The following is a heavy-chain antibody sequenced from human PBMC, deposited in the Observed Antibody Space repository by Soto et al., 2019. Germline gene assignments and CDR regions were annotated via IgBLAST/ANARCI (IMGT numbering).Heavy chain of an antibody. CDR3: ARERTGTTSMDV. CDR2: MNPNSANT. CDR1: GYTFTSYD. D-gene: IGHD1-1*01. Sequence: QVQLVQSGAEVKKPGASVKVSCKASGYTFTSYDINWVRQATGQGLEWMGWMNPNSANTGYAQKFQGRVTMSRNTSISTAYMELSSLRSEDPAVYYCARERTGTTSMDVWGQGTTVTVSS. V-gene: IGHV1-8*01. J-gene: IGHJ6*02.